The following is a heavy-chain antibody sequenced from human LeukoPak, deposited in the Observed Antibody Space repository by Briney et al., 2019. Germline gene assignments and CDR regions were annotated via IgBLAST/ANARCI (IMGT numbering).Heavy chain of an antibody. Sequence: GGSLRLSCAASGFTFSSYWMHWVRQAPGKGLVWVSRINSDGSSTSYADSVKGRFTISRDNAKNTLYLQMNSLRAEDTAVCYCARPSGYYDSSVAFDIWGQGTMVTVSS. CDR2: INSDGSST. CDR1: GFTFSSYW. CDR3: ARPSGYYDSSVAFDI. J-gene: IGHJ3*02. V-gene: IGHV3-74*01. D-gene: IGHD3-22*01.